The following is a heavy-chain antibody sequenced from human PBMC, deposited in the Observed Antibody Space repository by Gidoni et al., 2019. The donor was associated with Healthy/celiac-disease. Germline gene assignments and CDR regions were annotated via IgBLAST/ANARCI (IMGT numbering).Heavy chain of an antibody. CDR3: ARDPRGYSYGDY. Sequence: QVQLVESGGGVVQPGWSLRRSCAAPGFTFSSYALHWVRQAPGKGLEWVAFISYDGSTKYYADSVKGRFTISRDNSKNTLYLQMNSLRAEDTAVYYCARDPRGYSYGDYWGQGTLVTVSS. CDR1: GFTFSSYA. J-gene: IGHJ4*02. CDR2: ISYDGSTK. V-gene: IGHV3-30*04. D-gene: IGHD5-18*01.